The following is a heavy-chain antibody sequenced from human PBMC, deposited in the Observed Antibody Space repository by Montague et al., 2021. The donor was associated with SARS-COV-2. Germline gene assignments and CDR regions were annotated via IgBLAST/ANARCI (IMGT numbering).Heavy chain of an antibody. CDR2: MYYSGST. Sequence: SETLSLTCTVSGGSISSSNYYWGWIRQPPGKGLEWIGFMYYSGSTYYNPSLKSRVTISIDTSQNQFSLKLSSVTAADTAVYYCSSGDIVLQGVTKGTDVWGQGTTGTGSS. D-gene: IGHD2-15*01. V-gene: IGHV4-39*07. J-gene: IGHJ6*02. CDR1: GGSISSSNYY. CDR3: SSGDIVLQGVTKGTDV.